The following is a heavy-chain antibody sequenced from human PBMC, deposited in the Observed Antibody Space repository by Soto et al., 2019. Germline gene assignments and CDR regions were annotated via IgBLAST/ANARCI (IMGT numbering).Heavy chain of an antibody. CDR3: ASSGYSSGLTDPPRGFWFDP. Sequence: GASVKVSCKASGYTFTSYAMHWVRQAPGQRLEWMGWINAGNGNTKYSQKFQGRVTITRDTSASTAYMELSSLRSEDTAVYYCASSGYSSGLTDPPRGFWFDPWGQGTLVTVSS. CDR2: INAGNGNT. J-gene: IGHJ5*02. D-gene: IGHD6-19*01. V-gene: IGHV1-3*01. CDR1: GYTFTSYA.